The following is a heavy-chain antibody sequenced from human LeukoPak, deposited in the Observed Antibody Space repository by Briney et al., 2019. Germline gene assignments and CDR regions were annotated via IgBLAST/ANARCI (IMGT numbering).Heavy chain of an antibody. V-gene: IGHV3-33*01. D-gene: IGHD3-22*01. CDR3: ARGSRSYDSSGYYFYY. Sequence: GGSLRLSCAASGFTFSSYGMHWVRQAPGKGLEWVAVIWYDGSNKYYADSVKGRFTISRDNSKNTLYLQMNSLRAEDTAVYYCARGSRSYDSSGYYFYYWGQEPWSPSPQ. CDR2: IWYDGSNK. CDR1: GFTFSSYG. J-gene: IGHJ4*01.